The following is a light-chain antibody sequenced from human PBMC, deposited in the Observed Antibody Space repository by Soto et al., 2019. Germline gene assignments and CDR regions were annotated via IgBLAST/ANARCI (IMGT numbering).Light chain of an antibody. CDR3: SSFTSSTTYV. CDR1: SSDVGNYNY. Sequence: QSALTQSASVSGSPGQSITISCTGTSSDVGNYNYVSWYQQHPGEVPKLIIFNVNNRPSGVSNRFSGSKSGNTASLTISGLRAEDEADYYCSSFTSSTTYVFGTGTKVTVL. V-gene: IGLV2-14*01. J-gene: IGLJ1*01. CDR2: NVN.